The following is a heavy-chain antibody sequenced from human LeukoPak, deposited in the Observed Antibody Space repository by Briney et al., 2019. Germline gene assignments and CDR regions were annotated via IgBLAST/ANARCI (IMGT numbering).Heavy chain of an antibody. J-gene: IGHJ6*02. CDR2: INPSGGST. CDR3: ARERRRGWDLLNGMDV. D-gene: IGHD1-26*01. CDR1: GYTFTNYY. Sequence: ASVKVSCKTSGYTFTNYYMYWVRQAPGQGLEWMGIINPSGGSTSYAQKFQGRVTMTRDTSTSTVHMELSSLRSEDTAVYYCARERRRGWDLLNGMDVWGQGTTVTVSS. V-gene: IGHV1-46*01.